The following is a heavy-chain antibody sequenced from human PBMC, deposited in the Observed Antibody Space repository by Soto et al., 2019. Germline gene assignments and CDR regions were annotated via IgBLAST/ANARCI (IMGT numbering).Heavy chain of an antibody. CDR3: ATGAPYSVRIFDY. Sequence: SQTLSLTCAITGDSVSSNSAGWSWVRQSPSRGLEWLGRTYYRSKWYYEYAVSVRGRITINPDTSKNQYSLQLNSVTPEDTAVYFCATGAPYSVRIFDYWGQGTMVTVYS. V-gene: IGHV6-1*01. CDR1: GDSVSSNSAG. D-gene: IGHD1-26*01. CDR2: TYYRSKWYY. J-gene: IGHJ5*01.